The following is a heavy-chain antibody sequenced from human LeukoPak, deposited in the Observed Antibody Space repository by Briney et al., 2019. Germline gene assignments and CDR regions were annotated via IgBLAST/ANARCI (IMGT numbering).Heavy chain of an antibody. CDR3: ARSRSYYYDSSGSGGNAFDI. CDR2: RWYDGSNK. D-gene: IGHD3-22*01. V-gene: IGHV3-33*01. J-gene: IGHJ3*02. CDR1: GFTFSSYG. Sequence: GGSLRLSCAASGFTFSSYGMHWVRQAPGKGLEWVAVRWYDGSNKYYADSVKGRFTISRDNSKNTPYLQMNSLRAEDTAVYYCARSRSYYYDSSGSGGNAFDIWGQGTMVTVSS.